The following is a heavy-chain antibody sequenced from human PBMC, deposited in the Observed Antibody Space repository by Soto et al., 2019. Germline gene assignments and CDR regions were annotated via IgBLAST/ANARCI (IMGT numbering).Heavy chain of an antibody. CDR2: IRASGGTT. Sequence: EVQLLESGGSLVQPGGSLRLSCEAYGFTFSNYAMSWVRQAPGKGLEWVSAIRASGGTTYYADSVKGRFTISRDQSKNTLYLRMSSLRVEDTAVYYCEKETVFTAVEETWGQGTMVTVSS. CDR1: GFTFSNYA. D-gene: IGHD6-13*01. J-gene: IGHJ5*02. CDR3: EKETVFTAVEET. V-gene: IGHV3-23*01.